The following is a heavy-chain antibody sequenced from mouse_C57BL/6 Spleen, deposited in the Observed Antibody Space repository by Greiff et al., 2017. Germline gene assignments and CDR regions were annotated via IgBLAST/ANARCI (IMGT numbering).Heavy chain of an antibody. CDR2: IHPNSGST. J-gene: IGHJ4*01. Sequence: QVQLQQPGAELVKPGASVKLSCKASGYTFTSYWMHWVKQRPGQGLEWIGMIHPNSGSTNYNEKFKSKATLTVDKSSSTAYMQLSSLTSEDSAVYYCARYRDGYPHWAMDYWGQGTSVTVSS. CDR1: GYTFTSYW. V-gene: IGHV1-64*01. D-gene: IGHD2-3*01. CDR3: ARYRDGYPHWAMDY.